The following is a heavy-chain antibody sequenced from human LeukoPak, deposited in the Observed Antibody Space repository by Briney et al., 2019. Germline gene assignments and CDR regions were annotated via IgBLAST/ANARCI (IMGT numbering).Heavy chain of an antibody. Sequence: PSETLSLTRTVSSGSISSYYWSWIRQPPGKGLEWIGYIYYSGSTNYNPSLKSRVTISVDTSKNQFSLKLSSVTAADTAVYYCARGKTYYDISKDAFDIWGQGTMVTVSS. J-gene: IGHJ3*02. D-gene: IGHD3-22*01. CDR3: ARGKTYYDISKDAFDI. CDR1: SGSISSYY. V-gene: IGHV4-59*01. CDR2: IYYSGST.